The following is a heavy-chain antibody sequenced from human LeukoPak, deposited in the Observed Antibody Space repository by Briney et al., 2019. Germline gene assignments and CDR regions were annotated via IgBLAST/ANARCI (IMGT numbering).Heavy chain of an antibody. J-gene: IGHJ3*02. Sequence: TLFCAASGFTLRTYAMHGVRQAPGKGLEWVAVFTYDGSDKYYADSVKGRFTISRDNSKNTLYLQMNSLRAEDTAVYYCAREGDSSSSVGAFDIWGQGTMVTVSS. V-gene: IGHV3-30*01. D-gene: IGHD6-6*01. CDR3: AREGDSSSSVGAFDI. CDR2: FTYDGSDK. CDR1: GFTLRTYA.